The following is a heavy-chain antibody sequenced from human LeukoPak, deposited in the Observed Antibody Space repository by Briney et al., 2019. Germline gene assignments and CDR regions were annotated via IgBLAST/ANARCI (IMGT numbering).Heavy chain of an antibody. D-gene: IGHD3-10*01. J-gene: IGHJ4*02. Sequence: GGPLRLSCAASGFTLSSYAMHWVRQAPSKGLEWVAVISNDGSHKYYADSVKGRFTISRDNSKNTLYLHMNSLRTDDTAVYYCARVQYYYDSGSSPDYWGQGTLVVVSS. CDR2: ISNDGSHK. CDR3: ARVQYYYDSGSSPDY. CDR1: GFTLSSYA. V-gene: IGHV3-30-3*01.